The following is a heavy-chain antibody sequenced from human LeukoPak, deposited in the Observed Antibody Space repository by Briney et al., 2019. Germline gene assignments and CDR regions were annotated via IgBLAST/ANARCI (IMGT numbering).Heavy chain of an antibody. J-gene: IGHJ6*02. CDR1: GGXISSSSYY. Sequence: SETLSLTCTVSGGXISSSSYYWGWIRQPPGKGLEWIGSIYYSGSTYYNPSLKSRVTISVDTSKNQFSLKLSSVTAADTAVYYCARPEYYDSSGYMDVWGQGTTVTVSS. CDR3: ARPEYYDSSGYMDV. V-gene: IGHV4-39*01. D-gene: IGHD3-22*01. CDR2: IYYSGST.